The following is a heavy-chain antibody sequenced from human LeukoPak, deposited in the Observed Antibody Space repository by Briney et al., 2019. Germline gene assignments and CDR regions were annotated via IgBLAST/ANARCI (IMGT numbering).Heavy chain of an antibody. CDR3: ASGSSASPDWFDP. D-gene: IGHD3-22*01. V-gene: IGHV4-59*01. Sequence: SETLSLTCTVSGGSISTYYWNWIRQPPGKGLEWIGYIYYSGSTNYNPSLKSRVTISVDTSKNQFSLKLSSVTAADTAVYYCASGSSASPDWFDPWGQGTLVTVSS. CDR1: GGSISTYY. J-gene: IGHJ5*02. CDR2: IYYSGST.